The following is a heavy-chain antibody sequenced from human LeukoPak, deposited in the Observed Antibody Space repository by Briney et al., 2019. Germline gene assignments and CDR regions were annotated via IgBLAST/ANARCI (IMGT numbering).Heavy chain of an antibody. CDR2: IRRSSSYI. Sequence: GGSLRLSCAAAGFTFSSYSMNCVRQAPGKWLEWVSSIRRSSSYIYYADSVKGRFTISRDNSKNTLYLQMNSLRAEDTAVYYCAKVDPVGAIGSGHSDYWGQGTLVTVSS. CDR1: GFTFSSYS. J-gene: IGHJ4*02. V-gene: IGHV3-21*04. CDR3: AKVDPVGAIGSGHSDY. D-gene: IGHD1-26*01.